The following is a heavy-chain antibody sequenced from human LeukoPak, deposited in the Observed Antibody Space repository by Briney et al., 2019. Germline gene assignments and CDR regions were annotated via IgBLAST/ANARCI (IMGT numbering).Heavy chain of an antibody. Sequence: GGSLRLSCAASGFTFSSYSMNWVRQAPGKGLEWVSSISSSSSYISYADSVKGRFTISRDNAKNSLYLQMNSLRAEDTAVYYCARDPSPPIVVVVAATLDYWGQGTLVTVSS. CDR3: ARDPSPPIVVVVAATLDY. CDR1: GFTFSSYS. D-gene: IGHD2-15*01. J-gene: IGHJ4*02. CDR2: ISSSSSYI. V-gene: IGHV3-21*01.